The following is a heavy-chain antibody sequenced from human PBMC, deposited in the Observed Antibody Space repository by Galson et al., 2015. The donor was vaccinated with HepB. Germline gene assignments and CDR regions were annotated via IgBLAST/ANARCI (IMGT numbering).Heavy chain of an antibody. J-gene: IGHJ4*02. V-gene: IGHV4-30-4*01. CDR1: GGSVSSGGYY. CDR2: IYYSGST. D-gene: IGHD6-6*01. CDR3: ARESSSSSFVDY. Sequence: TLSLTCTVSGGSVSSGGYYWSWIRQPPGKGLEWIGYIYYSGSTYYNPSLKSRVTISVDTSKEQFSLRLSSVTAADTAVYYCARESSSSSFVDYWGQGTLVTVSS.